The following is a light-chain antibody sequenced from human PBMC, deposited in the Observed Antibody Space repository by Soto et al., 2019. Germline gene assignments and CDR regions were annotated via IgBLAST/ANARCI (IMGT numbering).Light chain of an antibody. J-gene: IGKJ1*01. CDR2: KAS. CDR1: QTISSW. CDR3: QHYNSYSEA. Sequence: DIQMTQPPSTLSGSVGDRVTITCRASQTISSWLAWYQQKPGKAPKLLIYKASTLKSGVPSRFSGSGSGTEFTLTISSLQPHDFASYYCQHYNSYSEAVGQGTKVDSK. V-gene: IGKV1-5*03.